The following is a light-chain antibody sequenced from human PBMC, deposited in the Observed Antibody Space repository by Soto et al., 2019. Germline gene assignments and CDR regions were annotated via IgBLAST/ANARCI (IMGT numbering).Light chain of an antibody. V-gene: IGLV2-14*01. CDR1: SSDVGGYNY. CDR3: SSYTRSSTLV. CDR2: DVS. J-gene: IGLJ3*02. Sequence: QSALTQPASVSGSPGQSITISCTGTSSDVGGYNYVSWYQQHPGKAPKLIIYDVSNRPSGVSNRFSGSKSGNTVSLTISGLQAEDGADYYCSSYTRSSTLVFGGGTTLTVL.